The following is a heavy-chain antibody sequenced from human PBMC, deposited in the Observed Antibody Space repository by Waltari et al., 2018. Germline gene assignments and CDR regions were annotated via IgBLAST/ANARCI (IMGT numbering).Heavy chain of an antibody. CDR2: IYHSGGT. V-gene: IGHV4-38-2*02. CDR1: GYSISSGNY. J-gene: IGHJ4*02. CDR3: TRDLGQWLIDY. Sequence: QVQLQESGPGLVKPSETLSLTCAVSGYSISSGNYWGWIRQPPGKGLEWIGSIYHSGGTYYNPSLKSRVTISKDTSKNQFSLTLSSVTAADTAVYYCTRDLGQWLIDYWGQGTLVTVSS. D-gene: IGHD6-19*01.